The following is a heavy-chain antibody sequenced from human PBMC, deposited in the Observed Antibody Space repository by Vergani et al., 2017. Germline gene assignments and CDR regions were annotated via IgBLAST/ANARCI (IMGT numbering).Heavy chain of an antibody. D-gene: IGHD2-2*01. CDR3: ARVNCSSTSCYGPLAY. CDR1: GGTFSSYA. CDR2: SIPIFGTA. V-gene: IGHV1-69*12. Sequence: QVQLVQSGAEVKKPGSSVKVSCKASGGTFSSYAIIWVRQAPGQGLEWMGGSIPIFGTATYAQRFQGRVTITADESTSTAYMELSSLGSEDTAMYYCARVNCSSTSCYGPLAYWGQGTLVTVSS. J-gene: IGHJ4*02.